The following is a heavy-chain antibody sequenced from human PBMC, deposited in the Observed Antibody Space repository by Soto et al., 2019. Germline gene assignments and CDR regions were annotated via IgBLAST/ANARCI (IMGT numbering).Heavy chain of an antibody. D-gene: IGHD4-17*01. J-gene: IGHJ6*03. CDR2: IYPGDSDT. Sequence: PGESLKISCTGSGYRFTRYWIGWVRQMPGKGLEWMGIIYPGDSDTRYSPSFQGQVTISADKSISTAYLQWSSLKASDTAMYYCARHPADYGDHYYYYMDVWGKGTTVTVSS. CDR1: GYRFTRYW. V-gene: IGHV5-51*01. CDR3: ARHPADYGDHYYYYMDV.